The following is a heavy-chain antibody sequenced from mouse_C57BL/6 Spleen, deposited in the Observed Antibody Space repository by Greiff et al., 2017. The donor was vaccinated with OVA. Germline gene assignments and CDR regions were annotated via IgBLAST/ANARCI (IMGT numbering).Heavy chain of an antibody. J-gene: IGHJ4*01. Sequence: EVQGVESGGGLVKPGGSLQLSCAASGFTFSSYAMSWVRQTPEKRLEWVATISDGGSYTYYPDNVKGRFTISRDNAKNNLYLQMSHLKSEDTAMYYCARDQDGSSPYYAMDYWGQGTSVTVSS. V-gene: IGHV5-4*01. CDR3: ARDQDGSSPYYAMDY. CDR1: GFTFSSYA. CDR2: ISDGGSYT. D-gene: IGHD1-1*01.